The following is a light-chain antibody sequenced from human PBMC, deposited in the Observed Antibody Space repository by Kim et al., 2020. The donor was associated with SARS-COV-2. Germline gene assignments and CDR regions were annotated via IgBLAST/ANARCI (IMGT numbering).Light chain of an antibody. CDR3: QQSYSTPLT. Sequence: DIQMTQSPSSLSASVGDRVTITCRATQSISSYLDWYQQKPGKAPKLLIYAASSLQCGVPSRFSDSGSGTDFTLTISSLQPEDFATYYCQQSYSTPLTFGGGTKVDIK. CDR1: QSISSY. CDR2: AAS. V-gene: IGKV1-39*01. J-gene: IGKJ4*01.